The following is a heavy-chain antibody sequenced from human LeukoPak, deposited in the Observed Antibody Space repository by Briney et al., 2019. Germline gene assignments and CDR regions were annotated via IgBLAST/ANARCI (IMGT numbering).Heavy chain of an antibody. CDR2: VYPGDSDT. CDR3: VRPAGGHYDYYYMDV. J-gene: IGHJ6*03. Sequence: GESLKISCKASEYSFTTYWIGWVCQTPEKGLEWIGVVYPGDSDTRYNSPSQGQVTISADKSINTAFLQWSSLKVSDTAMYYCVRPAGGHYDYYYMDVWGKGTAVTVSS. CDR1: EYSFTTYW. V-gene: IGHV5-51*01. D-gene: IGHD3-16*01.